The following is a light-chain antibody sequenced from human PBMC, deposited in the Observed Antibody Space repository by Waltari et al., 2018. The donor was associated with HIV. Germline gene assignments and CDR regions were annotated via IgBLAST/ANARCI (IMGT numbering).Light chain of an antibody. V-gene: IGLV2-23*02. Sequence: QSALTQPAPVSGSPGQSITIPCTGTSSDVGAYNLVSCYQQHPGKAPKLMIYEVSKRPSGVSNRFSGSKSGNTASLTISGLQAEDEADYYCCAYAGSTTYVIFGGGTKLTVL. J-gene: IGLJ2*01. CDR2: EVS. CDR3: CAYAGSTTYVI. CDR1: SSDVGAYNL.